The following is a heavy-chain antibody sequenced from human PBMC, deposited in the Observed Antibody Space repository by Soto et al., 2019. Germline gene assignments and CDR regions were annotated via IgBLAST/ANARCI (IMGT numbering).Heavy chain of an antibody. CDR1: GGSISSYY. CDR2: IYYSGST. D-gene: IGHD3-10*01. V-gene: IGHV4-59*12. J-gene: IGHJ4*02. Sequence: ETLSLTCTVSGGSISSYYWSWIRQPPGKGLEWIGYIYYSGSTNYNPSLKSRVTISVDTSKNQFSLKLSSVTAADTAVYYCARDNTMVRGVRFIDYWGQGTLVTVSS. CDR3: ARDNTMVRGVRFIDY.